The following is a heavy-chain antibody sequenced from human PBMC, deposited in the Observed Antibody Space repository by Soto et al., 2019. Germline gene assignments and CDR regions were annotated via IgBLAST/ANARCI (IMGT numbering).Heavy chain of an antibody. CDR1: GFTFSSYG. CDR2: IIYDGSTK. J-gene: IGHJ4*02. Sequence: QVQLVESGGGVVQPGRYLRLSCAASGFTFSSYGMHWVRQAPGKGLEWMAVIIYDGSTKYYADSVKGRFTISRDNSKSTLYLQMNSLRDEDTAVYYCAKDRMGAGVRGYFDYWGQGTLVTVSS. D-gene: IGHD3-10*01. CDR3: AKDRMGAGVRGYFDY. V-gene: IGHV3-30*18.